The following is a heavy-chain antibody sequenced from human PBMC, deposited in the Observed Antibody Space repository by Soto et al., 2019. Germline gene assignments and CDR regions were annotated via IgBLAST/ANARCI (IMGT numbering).Heavy chain of an antibody. J-gene: IGHJ6*02. Sequence: PSQTLSLTWAVAGDSVSTNSAAWNCIRQSPSRGLEWLGRTYYRSRRYNDYAVSVKSRININADTSKNQISLQLNSVTPEDTAVYYCARAGPDYYYYGLDVWGQGTTVTVSS. CDR1: GDSVSTNSAA. V-gene: IGHV6-1*01. D-gene: IGHD3-10*01. CDR3: ARAGPDYYYYGLDV. CDR2: TYYRSRRYN.